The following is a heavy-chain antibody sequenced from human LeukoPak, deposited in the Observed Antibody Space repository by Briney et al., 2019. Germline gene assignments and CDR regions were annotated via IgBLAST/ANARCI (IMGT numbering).Heavy chain of an antibody. D-gene: IGHD5-18*01. CDR2: ISGSGGST. J-gene: IGHJ5*02. V-gene: IGHV3-23*01. CDR1: GFTFSSYA. CDR3: SRGLGWIHS. Sequence: GGSLRLSCAASGFTFSSYAMSWVRQAPGKGLEWVSAISGSGGSTYYADSVKGRFTISRDNAKNSLYLQMNSLRAGDTAVYYCSRGLGWIHSWGQGTLVTVSS.